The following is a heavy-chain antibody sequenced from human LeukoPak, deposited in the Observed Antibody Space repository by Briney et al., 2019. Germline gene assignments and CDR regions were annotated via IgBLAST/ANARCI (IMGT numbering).Heavy chain of an antibody. CDR3: AKGPDIVVVPAAMGVFFDY. Sequence: SPGGSLRLSCAASGFTFSSYSMNWVRQAPGKGLEWVSSISSRSSYIYYADSVKGRFTISRDNSKNTLYLQMNSLRAEDTAVYYCAKGPDIVVVPAAMGVFFDYWGQGTLATVSS. CDR1: GFTFSSYS. J-gene: IGHJ4*02. CDR2: ISSRSSYI. D-gene: IGHD2-2*01. V-gene: IGHV3-21*01.